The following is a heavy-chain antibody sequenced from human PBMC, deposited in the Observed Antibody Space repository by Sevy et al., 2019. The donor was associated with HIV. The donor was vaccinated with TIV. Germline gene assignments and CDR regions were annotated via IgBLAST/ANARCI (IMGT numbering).Heavy chain of an antibody. V-gene: IGHV3-48*01. CDR2: ISHSTNTG. D-gene: IGHD3-22*01. J-gene: IGHJ4*02. Sequence: GGSLRLSCAASGFTFSSFGMNWVRQAPGKGLEWISYISHSTNTGLYAASVTGRFSISRDNARNSLYLQMNSLRAEDTAVYYCARESYFYDTTTFPENDYWGRGTLVTVSS. CDR3: ARESYFYDTTTFPENDY. CDR1: GFTFSSFG.